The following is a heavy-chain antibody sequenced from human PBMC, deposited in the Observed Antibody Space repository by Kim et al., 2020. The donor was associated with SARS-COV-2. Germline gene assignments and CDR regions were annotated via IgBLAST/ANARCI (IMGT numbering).Heavy chain of an antibody. V-gene: IGHV3-64D*06. J-gene: IGHJ4*02. CDR3: VKSLRYSGYDSDY. D-gene: IGHD5-12*01. Sequence: YADSVKGRFTSSRDNSKNTLYLQMSSLRAEGTAVYYCVKSLRYSGYDSDYWGQGTLVTVSS.